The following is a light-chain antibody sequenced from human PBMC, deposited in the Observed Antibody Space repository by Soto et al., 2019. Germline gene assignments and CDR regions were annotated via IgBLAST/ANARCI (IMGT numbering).Light chain of an antibody. CDR1: SGHSSYA. Sequence: QLVLTQSPSASASLGASVKLTCTLSSGHSSYAIAWHQQQPEKGPRYLMKLSSDGSHSKGDGIPDRFSGSSSGAERYLTISSLRSDDEADYYCQTWDIGARVVFGGGTKLTVL. CDR2: LSSDGSH. V-gene: IGLV4-69*01. CDR3: QTWDIGARVV. J-gene: IGLJ2*01.